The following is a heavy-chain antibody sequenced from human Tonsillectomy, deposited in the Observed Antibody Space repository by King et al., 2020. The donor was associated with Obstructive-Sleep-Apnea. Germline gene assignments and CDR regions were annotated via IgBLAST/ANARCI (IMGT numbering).Heavy chain of an antibody. CDR2: IYWDDDK. J-gene: IGHJ3*02. CDR1: GFSLSTSGVG. V-gene: IGHV2-5*02. D-gene: IGHD3-10*01. CDR3: ARPRTETRSFDAFDI. Sequence: ITLKESGPTLVKPTQTLTLTCTFSGFSLSTSGVGVGWIRQPPGKALEWLALIYWDDDKRYRPSLKSRLTITKDTSKNQVVLTMTNMDPVDTATYYCARPRTETRSFDAFDIWGQGTMVTVSS.